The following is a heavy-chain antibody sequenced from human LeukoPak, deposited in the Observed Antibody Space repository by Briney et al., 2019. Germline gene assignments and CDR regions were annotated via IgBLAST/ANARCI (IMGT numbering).Heavy chain of an antibody. Sequence: SETLSLTCTVSGGSISSYYWSWIRQPPGKGLEWIGYIYYSGSTNYIPSLTSRVTISVDTSKNQFSLKLTSVTAADTAVYYCARRLRGYSYGPFDYWAREPWSPSPQ. CDR3: ARRLRGYSYGPFDY. CDR1: GGSISSYY. D-gene: IGHD5-18*01. CDR2: IYYSGST. J-gene: IGHJ4*02. V-gene: IGHV4-59*08.